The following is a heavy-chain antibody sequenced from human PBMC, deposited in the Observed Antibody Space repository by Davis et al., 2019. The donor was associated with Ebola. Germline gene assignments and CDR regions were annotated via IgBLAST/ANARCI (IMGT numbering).Heavy chain of an antibody. CDR3: ARGRSWDYYFYLDV. J-gene: IGHJ6*03. V-gene: IGHV1-2*02. CDR2: INPNSGGT. CDR1: GYRFTGHY. Sequence: ASVQVSCKASGYRFTGHYMHWVRQAPGQGLEWMGWINPNSGGTNYAEKFEDRVAMSRNTSTDTGYMEVRGLTSDDTAIYFCARGRSWDYYFYLDVWGTGTTVIVSS. D-gene: IGHD1-26*01.